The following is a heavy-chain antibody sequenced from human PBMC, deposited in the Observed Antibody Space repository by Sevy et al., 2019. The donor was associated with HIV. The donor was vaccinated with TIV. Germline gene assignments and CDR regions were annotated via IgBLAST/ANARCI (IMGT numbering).Heavy chain of an antibody. CDR3: AREGCTKPHDY. CDR2: LTFGCGEI. Sequence: GGSLRLSCAASGFTFSKYSMSWVRQPPGKGLEWVSTLTFGCGEINYADSVKGRFTIPRDNSKSSLYLQMNNLRPGDTAVYYCAREGCTKPHDYWGQGTLVTVSS. D-gene: IGHD2-8*01. CDR1: GFTFSKYS. V-gene: IGHV3-23*01. J-gene: IGHJ4*02.